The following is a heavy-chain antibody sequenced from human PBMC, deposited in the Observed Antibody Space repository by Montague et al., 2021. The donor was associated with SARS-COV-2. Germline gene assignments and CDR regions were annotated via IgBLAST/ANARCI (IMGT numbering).Heavy chain of an antibody. V-gene: IGHV4-59*01. CDR1: GGSISSNY. CDR2: IYYSGST. Sequence: SETLSLTCTVSGGSISSNYWSWIRQRPGKGMEWNGYIYYSGSTNYNPSLTSRVTISVDTSKNQFSLKLSSVTAADTAVYYCARGSGWMGNAFDIWGQGTMVTVSS. CDR3: ARGSGWMGNAFDI. D-gene: IGHD6-19*01. J-gene: IGHJ3*02.